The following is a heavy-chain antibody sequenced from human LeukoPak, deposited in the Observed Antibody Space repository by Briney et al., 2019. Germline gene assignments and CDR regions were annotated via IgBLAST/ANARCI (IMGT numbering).Heavy chain of an antibody. Sequence: SQTLSLTCAISGDSVSSNSAAWNWIRQSPSRGLEWLGKTYYRSKWYNDYAVSVRSRITINPDTSKNQFSLKLSSVTAADTAVYYCAGNPYGSGSYYFYWGQGTLVTVSS. CDR1: GDSVSSNSAA. D-gene: IGHD3-10*01. CDR2: TYYRSKWYN. J-gene: IGHJ4*02. V-gene: IGHV6-1*01. CDR3: AGNPYGSGSYYFY.